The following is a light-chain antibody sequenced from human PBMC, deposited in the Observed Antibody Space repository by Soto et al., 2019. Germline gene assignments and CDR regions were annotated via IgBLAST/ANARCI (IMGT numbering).Light chain of an antibody. CDR2: DVG. CDR1: SNDVGGYNF. V-gene: IGLV2-11*01. J-gene: IGLJ1*01. CDR3: CSYAGDNSYV. Sequence: QSALTQPRSVSGSPGQSVTISCTGTSNDVGGYNFVSWYQQHPGKAPTLIIYDVGKPPSGVPDRFSGSKSGNTASLTISGLQADDESDYYCCSYAGDNSYVFGTGTKVTVL.